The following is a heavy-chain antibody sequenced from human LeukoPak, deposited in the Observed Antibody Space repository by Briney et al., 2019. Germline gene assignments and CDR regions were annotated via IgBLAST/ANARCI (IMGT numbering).Heavy chain of an antibody. V-gene: IGHV4-39*01. CDR3: AKIDVGDYRT. D-gene: IGHD4-17*01. CDR1: GASISRSTYY. CDR2: VFRTGTA. J-gene: IGHJ4*02. Sequence: KPSETLSLTCSVSGASISRSTYYWGWIRQPPGKGLEWIGSVFRTGTAYYNPSLRSRVTVSVDTSKYQFSLKLTSVTAADTAVYYCAKIDVGDYRTWGQGTLVAVSS.